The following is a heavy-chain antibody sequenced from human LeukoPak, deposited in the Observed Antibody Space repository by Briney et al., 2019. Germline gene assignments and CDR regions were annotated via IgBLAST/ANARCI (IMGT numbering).Heavy chain of an antibody. V-gene: IGHV4-39*01. D-gene: IGHD2-2*01. J-gene: IGHJ4*02. Sequence: KSSETLSLTCTVSGGSISSSHYYWGRIRQAQGKGLEWIGSFYYSGRTYYNPSLESRVTISVDTSKNQFSLKLSSVSAADTAVYYCARRRSGTDFDYWGQGTLVSVYS. CDR3: ARRRSGTDFDY. CDR1: GGSISSSHYY. CDR2: FYYSGRT.